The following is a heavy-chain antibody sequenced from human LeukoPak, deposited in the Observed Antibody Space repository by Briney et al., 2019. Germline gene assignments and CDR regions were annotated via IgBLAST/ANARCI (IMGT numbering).Heavy chain of an antibody. CDR3: AKDRVVGAPKGRLPNAFDI. CDR2: ISGSGGST. D-gene: IGHD1-26*01. CDR1: GFTFSSYA. J-gene: IGHJ3*02. V-gene: IGHV3-23*01. Sequence: GGSLRLSCAASGFTFSSYAMSWVRQAPGKGLEWVSAISGSGGSTYYADSVKGRFTISRDNSKNTLYLQMNSLRAEDTAVYYCAKDRVVGAPKGRLPNAFDIWGQGTMVTVSS.